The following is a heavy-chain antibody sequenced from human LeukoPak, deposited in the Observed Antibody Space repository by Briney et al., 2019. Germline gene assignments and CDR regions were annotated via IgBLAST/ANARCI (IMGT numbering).Heavy chain of an antibody. J-gene: IGHJ3*02. D-gene: IGHD6-13*01. V-gene: IGHV4-30-2*05. CDR2: IHHRGST. Sequence: PSQTLSLTCAVSGGSISSGGYFWSWIRQPPGKGLEWIGYIHHRGSTYYNPSLKSRVTISVDTSKNQFSLKLSSVTAADTAVYYCAMFSSSWINAFDIWGQGTMVTVSS. CDR3: AMFSSSWINAFDI. CDR1: GGSISSGGYF.